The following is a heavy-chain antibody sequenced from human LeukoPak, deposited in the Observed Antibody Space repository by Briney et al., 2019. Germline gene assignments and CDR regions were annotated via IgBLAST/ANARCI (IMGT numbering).Heavy chain of an antibody. Sequence: GGSLRLSCAASGFTFSSYAMRWVRQAPGKGLEWVAVISYDGSNKYYADSVKGRFTIFRDNSKNTLYLQMNSLRAEDTAVYYCARGGSSGWAFDYWGQGTLVTVSS. CDR3: ARGGSSGWAFDY. D-gene: IGHD6-19*01. CDR1: GFTFSSYA. CDR2: ISYDGSNK. J-gene: IGHJ4*02. V-gene: IGHV3-30*04.